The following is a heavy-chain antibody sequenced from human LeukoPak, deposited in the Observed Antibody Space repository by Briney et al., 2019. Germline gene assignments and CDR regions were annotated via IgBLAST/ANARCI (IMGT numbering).Heavy chain of an antibody. V-gene: IGHV4-59*08. CDR3: ARQHRVTTSSYYGLDV. J-gene: IGHJ6*02. CDR1: GGSMSGFY. D-gene: IGHD5-12*01. CDR2: IYGSGSA. Sequence: SETLSLTCSVSGGSMSGFYWSWIRQPPGKRLEWIGYIYGSGSANYNPSLKSRVTISLDTSKNQFSLKVKSVTAADTAVYYCARQHRVTTSSYYGLDVWGQGTTVTVSS.